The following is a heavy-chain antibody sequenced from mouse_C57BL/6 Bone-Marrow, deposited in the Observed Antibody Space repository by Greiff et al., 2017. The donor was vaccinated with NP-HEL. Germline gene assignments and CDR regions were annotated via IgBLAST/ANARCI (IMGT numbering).Heavy chain of an antibody. J-gene: IGHJ4*01. V-gene: IGHV5-2*01. CDR1: EYEFPSHD. CDR2: INSDGGST. Sequence: DVKLVESGGGLVQPGESLKLSCESNEYEFPSHDMSWVRKTPEKRLELVAAINSDGGSTYYPDTMERRFIISRDNTKKTLYLQMSSLRSEDTALYYCARGAMVTTLYYYAMDYWGQGTSVTVSS. D-gene: IGHD2-1*01. CDR3: ARGAMVTTLYYYAMDY.